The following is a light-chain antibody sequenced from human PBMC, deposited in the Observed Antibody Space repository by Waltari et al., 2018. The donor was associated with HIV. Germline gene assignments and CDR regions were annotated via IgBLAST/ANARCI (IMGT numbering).Light chain of an antibody. J-gene: IGLJ1*01. V-gene: IGLV2-11*01. CDR3: CSYAGRYTYV. CDR1: SSDVGGYNY. CDR2: DAT. Sequence: QSALTKPRSVSGSPGRSVTISCTGTSSDVGGYNYVSWYQHHPGKAPKSMIYDATKRPSGVPDLFSGSKSGNTASLTISGLQAEDEADYYCCSYAGRYTYVFGTGTKVTVL.